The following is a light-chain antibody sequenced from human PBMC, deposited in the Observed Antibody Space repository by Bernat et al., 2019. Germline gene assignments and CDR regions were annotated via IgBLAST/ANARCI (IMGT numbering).Light chain of an antibody. CDR2: GAS. CDR3: QQLNSYPIT. V-gene: IGKV1-9*01. CDR1: QVIGTY. Sequence: DIQLTQSPPFLSASVGDRVTITCRASQVIGTYLAWSQQKPGKAPNLLIYGASTVQTGVPSRFSGSGSGTEFTLTNTSLRPEDFATYHCQQLNSYPITFGQGTRMEIK. J-gene: IGKJ5*01.